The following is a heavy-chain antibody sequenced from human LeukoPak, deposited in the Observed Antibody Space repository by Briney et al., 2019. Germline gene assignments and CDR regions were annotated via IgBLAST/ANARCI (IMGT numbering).Heavy chain of an antibody. CDR1: GFTFGDYA. CDR3: TRDRRQWLLENAFDI. J-gene: IGHJ3*02. Sequence: KPGRSLRLSCTASGFTFGDYAMNWFRQAPGKGLEWVGFIRSKAYGGTTEYAASVKGRFTISRDDSKSIAYPQMNSLKTEDTAVYYCTRDRRQWLLENAFDIWGQGTMVTVSS. V-gene: IGHV3-49*05. CDR2: IRSKAYGGTT. D-gene: IGHD6-19*01.